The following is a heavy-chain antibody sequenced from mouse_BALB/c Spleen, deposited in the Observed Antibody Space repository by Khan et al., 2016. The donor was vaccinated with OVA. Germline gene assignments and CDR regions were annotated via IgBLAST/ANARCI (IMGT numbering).Heavy chain of an antibody. CDR1: GFTFSSYS. CDR2: ISSGGDYT. D-gene: IGHD4-1*01. Sequence: EVELVESGGDLVKPGGSLKLSCAASGFTFSSYSMSWVRQTPDKRLEWVASISSGGDYTYYPDSVTGRFTFFGDNAKHTLYLQMSDLKSEDTANYYCADHLTVSCAYGGQGNLVTVSA. V-gene: IGHV5-6*01. J-gene: IGHJ3*01. CDR3: ADHLTVSCAY.